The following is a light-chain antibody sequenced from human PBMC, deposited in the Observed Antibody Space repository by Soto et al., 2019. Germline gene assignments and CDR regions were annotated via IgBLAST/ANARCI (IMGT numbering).Light chain of an antibody. Sequence: QSVLTQPPSVSGAPGQRVTISCTGSASNIGADYAVHWYQQLPGTAPKLLIYGNNNWPSGVPDRVSGSKSGTSASLAITGLQAEDEADYYCQSYDSGLRGQVFGTGTKVTVL. J-gene: IGLJ1*01. V-gene: IGLV1-40*01. CDR1: ASNIGADYA. CDR3: QSYDSGLRGQV. CDR2: GNN.